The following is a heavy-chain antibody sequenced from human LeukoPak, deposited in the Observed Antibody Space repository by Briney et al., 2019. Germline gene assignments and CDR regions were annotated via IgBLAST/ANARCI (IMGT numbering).Heavy chain of an antibody. CDR3: ARHRRYCSSTTCYISYGDY. V-gene: IGHV4-39*01. CDR1: GGSISTSSYY. Sequence: SETLSLTCTVSGGSISTSSYYWAWIRQPPGKGLEWIGIIFYSGSNYYNPSLKSRVPMSVDTSKSQFSLKLSSVTAADTAVYYCARHRRYCSSTTCYISYGDYRGQATLVADSS. D-gene: IGHD2-2*02. J-gene: IGHJ4*02. CDR2: IFYSGSN.